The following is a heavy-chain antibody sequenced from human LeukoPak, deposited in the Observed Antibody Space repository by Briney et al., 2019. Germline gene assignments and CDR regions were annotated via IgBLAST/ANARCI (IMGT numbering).Heavy chain of an antibody. Sequence: GGSLRLSCAASGFTFSNYAMTWVRQAPGKGLELVSVISASGRNTDYADSVKGRFTISRDNSENTLSLLMNSLRAEDTAVYYCAAFATSNAQWANFDFWGQGTLVTVSS. D-gene: IGHD1-1*01. CDR1: GFTFSNYA. J-gene: IGHJ4*02. CDR3: AAFATSNAQWANFDF. V-gene: IGHV3-23*01. CDR2: ISASGRNT.